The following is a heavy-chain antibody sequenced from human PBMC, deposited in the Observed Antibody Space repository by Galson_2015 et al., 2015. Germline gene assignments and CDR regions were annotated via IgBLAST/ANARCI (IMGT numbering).Heavy chain of an antibody. Sequence: SLRLSCAASGFTFSSYEMNWVRQAPGKGLEWVSYISSSGSTIYYADSVKGRFTISRDNAKNSLYLHMSSLRAEDTAVYYCARGPRTVAGGYFDYWGQGTLVTVSS. V-gene: IGHV3-48*03. CDR3: ARGPRTVAGGYFDY. CDR2: ISSSGSTI. J-gene: IGHJ4*02. D-gene: IGHD6-19*01. CDR1: GFTFSSYE.